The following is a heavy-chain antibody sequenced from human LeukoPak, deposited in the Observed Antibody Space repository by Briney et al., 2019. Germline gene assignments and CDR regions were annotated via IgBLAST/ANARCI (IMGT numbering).Heavy chain of an antibody. V-gene: IGHV4-59*01. Sequence: SETLSLTCTVSGGSISSYYWSWIRQPPGKGLEWIGYIYYSGSTNYNPSLKSRVTISVDTSKNQFSLKLSSVTAADTAVYYCARAASLAAHFDYWGQGTLVTVSS. CDR1: GGSISSYY. CDR3: ARAASLAAHFDY. D-gene: IGHD6-6*01. J-gene: IGHJ4*02. CDR2: IYYSGST.